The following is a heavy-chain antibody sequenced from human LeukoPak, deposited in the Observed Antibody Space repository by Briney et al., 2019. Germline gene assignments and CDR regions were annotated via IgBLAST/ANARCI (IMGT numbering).Heavy chain of an antibody. CDR3: AKDHETSIVGAETFDY. D-gene: IGHD1-26*01. J-gene: IGHJ4*02. V-gene: IGHV3-23*01. Sequence: GGSLRLSCAASGFTFSSYAMSWVRQAPGKGLEWVSAISGSGGSTYYADSVKGRFTISRDNSKNTLYLQMNSLRAEDTAVYYCAKDHETSIVGAETFDYWGQGTLVTVSS. CDR1: GFTFSSYA. CDR2: ISGSGGST.